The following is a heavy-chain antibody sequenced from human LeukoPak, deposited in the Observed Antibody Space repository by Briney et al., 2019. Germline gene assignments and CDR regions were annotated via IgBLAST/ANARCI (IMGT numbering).Heavy chain of an antibody. CDR3: ARTGGGGSGHFDY. D-gene: IGHD3-10*01. CDR2: TYYSGST. J-gene: IGHJ4*02. CDR1: GRSISSYY. V-gene: IGHV4-59*01. Sequence: SETLSLTCTVSGRSISSYYWSWIRQPPGNGLEWIGYTYYSGSTNYNPSLKRRVTIPVDTSKNQFSLKLSSVPAADTAVYYCARTGGGGSGHFDYWGQGTLVTVSS.